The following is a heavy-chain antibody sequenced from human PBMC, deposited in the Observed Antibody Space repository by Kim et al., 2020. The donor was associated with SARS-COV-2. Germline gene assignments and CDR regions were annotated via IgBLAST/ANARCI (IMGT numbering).Heavy chain of an antibody. CDR3: ASTPLVATIFRSRPSPNYVDY. CDR2: IYYSGST. CDR1: GGSISSGGYY. J-gene: IGHJ4*02. Sequence: SETLSLTCTVSGGSISSGGYYWSWIRQHPGKGLEWIGYIYYSGSTYYNPSLKSRVTISVDTSKNQFSLKLSSVTAADTAVYYCASTPLVATIFRSRPSPNYVDYWGQGTLVTVSS. D-gene: IGHD5-12*01. V-gene: IGHV4-31*03.